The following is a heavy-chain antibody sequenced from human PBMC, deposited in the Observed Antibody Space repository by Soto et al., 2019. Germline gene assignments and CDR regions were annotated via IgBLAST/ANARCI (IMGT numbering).Heavy chain of an antibody. J-gene: IGHJ5*02. D-gene: IGHD5-18*01. CDR3: AREAAMVPYNWFDP. CDR2: IYYSGST. CDR1: GGSISSYY. V-gene: IGHV4-59*01. Sequence: SETLSLTCTVSGGSISSYYWSWIRQPPGKGLEWIGYIYYSGSTNYNPSLKSRVTISVDTSKNQFSLKLSSVTAVDTAVYYCAREAAMVPYNWFDPWGQGTLVTVSS.